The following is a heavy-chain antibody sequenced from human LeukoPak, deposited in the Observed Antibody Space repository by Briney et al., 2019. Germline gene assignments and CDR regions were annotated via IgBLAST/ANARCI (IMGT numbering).Heavy chain of an antibody. Sequence: GESRKISGKGSGCSFTNNWITGVRQMPGKGLEWMGRIDPSDSYTDYSPSFQGHVTISADKSISTAYLQWSSLKASDTAMYYCARGRGWADYWGQGTLVTVSS. D-gene: IGHD6-19*01. CDR1: GCSFTNNW. CDR3: ARGRGWADY. CDR2: IDPSDSYT. J-gene: IGHJ4*02. V-gene: IGHV5-10-1*01.